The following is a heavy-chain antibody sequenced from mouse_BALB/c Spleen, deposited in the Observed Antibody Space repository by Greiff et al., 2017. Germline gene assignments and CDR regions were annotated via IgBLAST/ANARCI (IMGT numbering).Heavy chain of an antibody. V-gene: IGHV5-6-5*01. Sequence: EVMLVESGGGLVKPGGSLKLSCAASGFTFSSYAMSWVRQTPEKRLEWVASISSGGSTYYPDSVKGRFTISRDNARNILYLQMSSLRSEDTAMYYCARGTGNDYGAWFAYWGQGTLVTVSA. D-gene: IGHD2-4*01. CDR2: ISSGGST. J-gene: IGHJ3*01. CDR3: ARGTGNDYGAWFAY. CDR1: GFTFSSYA.